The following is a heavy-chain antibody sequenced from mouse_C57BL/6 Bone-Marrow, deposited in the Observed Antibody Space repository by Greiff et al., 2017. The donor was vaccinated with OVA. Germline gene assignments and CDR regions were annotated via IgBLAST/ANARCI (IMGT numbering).Heavy chain of an antibody. D-gene: IGHD2-3*01. CDR1: GFSLTSYA. CDR2: IWTGGGT. Sequence: VNVVESGPGLVAPSQSLSITCTVSGFSLTSYAISWVRQPPGKGLEWLGVIWTGGGTTYNSALKSRLSISKDNSKSQVFLEMNSLQTDDTARYYCARNKGDDGYFLYAVDYWGQGTSVTVSS. J-gene: IGHJ4*01. V-gene: IGHV2-9-1*01. CDR3: ARNKGDDGYFLYAVDY.